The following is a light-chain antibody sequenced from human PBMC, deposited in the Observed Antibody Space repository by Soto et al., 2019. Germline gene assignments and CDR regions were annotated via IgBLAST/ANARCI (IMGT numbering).Light chain of an antibody. CDR2: AAS. J-gene: IGKJ4*01. V-gene: IGKV1-12*01. Sequence: DIEMIQSPSSVSASVGDRVTITCRARQDIGNWLAWYQQKPGEAPKLLIYAASTLQGGVPSRFSGSGSGTDFTLTISSLQPEDFATYYCQQAHRFPLTFGGGTKVEIK. CDR1: QDIGNW. CDR3: QQAHRFPLT.